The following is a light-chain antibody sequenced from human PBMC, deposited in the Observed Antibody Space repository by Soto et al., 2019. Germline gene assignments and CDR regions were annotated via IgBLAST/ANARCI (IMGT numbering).Light chain of an antibody. J-gene: IGKJ1*01. V-gene: IGKV1-9*01. CDR1: QGISRY. CDR3: QQSYYNPT. CDR2: EAS. Sequence: DIQLTQSPSFLSASVVDRVTITCRASQGISRYLAWYQQKPGKAPKFLIYEASTLQSGVPPRFSGSGSGTEFTLTISSLQHEDFATYYCQQSYYNPTFGQGTKVDIK.